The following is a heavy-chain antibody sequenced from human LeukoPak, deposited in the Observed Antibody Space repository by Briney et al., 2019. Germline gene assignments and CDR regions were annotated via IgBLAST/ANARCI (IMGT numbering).Heavy chain of an antibody. CDR1: GDSVSSNSAA. Sequence: SGPGLVKPSQTLSLTCAISGDSVSSNSAAWNWIRQSPSRGLEWLGRTYYRSKWYNDYAVSVKSRITINPDTSKNQFSLQLNSVTPEDTAVYYCARVILSYSSSSWLHWFDPWGQGTLVTVSS. J-gene: IGHJ5*02. D-gene: IGHD6-13*01. CDR3: ARVILSYSSSSWLHWFDP. V-gene: IGHV6-1*01. CDR2: TYYRSKWYN.